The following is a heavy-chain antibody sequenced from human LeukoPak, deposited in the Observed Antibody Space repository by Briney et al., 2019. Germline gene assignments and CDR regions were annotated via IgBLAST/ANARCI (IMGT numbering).Heavy chain of an antibody. CDR2: ISGSGGST. CDR3: AKDGGDIVVVVAADGINWFDP. Sequence: GGSLRLSCAASGVTFSSYAMSWVRQAPGKVLQWVSAISGSGGSTYYADSVKGRFTISRDNSKNTLYLQMNSLRAEDTAVYYCAKDGGDIVVVVAADGINWFDPWGQGTLVTVSS. V-gene: IGHV3-23*01. J-gene: IGHJ5*02. D-gene: IGHD2-15*01. CDR1: GVTFSSYA.